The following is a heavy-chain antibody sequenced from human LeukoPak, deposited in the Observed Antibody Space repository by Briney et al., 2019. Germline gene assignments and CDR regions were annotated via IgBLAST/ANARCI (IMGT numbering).Heavy chain of an antibody. CDR2: ISAYNGNT. Sequence: GASVKVSCKASGYTFTSYGISWVRQAPGQGLEWMGWISAYNGNTNYAQKLQGRVTMTTDTSTSTAYMELRSLRSDDTAVYYCARVANNQSNLDYHYYMDVWGKGTTVTISS. CDR1: GYTFTSYG. V-gene: IGHV1-18*01. CDR3: ARVANNQSNLDYHYYMDV. D-gene: IGHD1-14*01. J-gene: IGHJ6*03.